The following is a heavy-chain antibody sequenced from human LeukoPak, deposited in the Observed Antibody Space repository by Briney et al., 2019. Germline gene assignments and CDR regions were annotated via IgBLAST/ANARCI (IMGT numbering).Heavy chain of an antibody. CDR3: ARQDIVVVVAATDYFDY. CDR2: IHTSGST. CDR1: GGSISAYY. V-gene: IGHV4-4*07. D-gene: IGHD2-15*01. J-gene: IGHJ4*02. Sequence: PSETLSLTCTVSGGSISAYYWSWIRQPAGKGLEWIGRIHTSGSTYYNPSLKSRVTISVDTSKNQFSLKLSSVTAADTAVYYCARQDIVVVVAATDYFDYWGQGTLVTVSS.